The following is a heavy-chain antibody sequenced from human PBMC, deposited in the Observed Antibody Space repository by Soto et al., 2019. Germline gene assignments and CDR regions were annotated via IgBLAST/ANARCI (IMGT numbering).Heavy chain of an antibody. D-gene: IGHD6-13*01. CDR1: GYSLTSYW. CDR3: ARHGQLVPADYYYYGMDV. CDR2: IYPGDSDT. Sequence: LKISCKGSGYSLTSYWIGWVRQMPGKGLEWMGIIYPGDSDTRYSPSFQGQVTISADKSISTAYLQWSSLKASDTAMYYCARHGQLVPADYYYYGMDVWGQGTTVTVSS. J-gene: IGHJ6*02. V-gene: IGHV5-51*01.